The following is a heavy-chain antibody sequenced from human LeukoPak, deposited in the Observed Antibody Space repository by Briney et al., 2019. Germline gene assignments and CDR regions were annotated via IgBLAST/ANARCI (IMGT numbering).Heavy chain of an antibody. D-gene: IGHD3-3*01. CDR1: GYTLTELS. J-gene: IGHJ4*02. CDR2: FDPEDGET. Sequence: GASVKVSCKVSGYTLTELSMHWVRQAPGQGLEWMGGFDPEDGETIYAQKFQGRVTMTEDTSTDTAYMELSSLRSEDTAVYYCATDLEWLNTLDYWGQGTLVTVSS. V-gene: IGHV1-24*01. CDR3: ATDLEWLNTLDY.